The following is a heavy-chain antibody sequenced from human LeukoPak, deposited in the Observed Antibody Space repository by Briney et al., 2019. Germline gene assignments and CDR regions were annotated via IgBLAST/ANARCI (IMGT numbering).Heavy chain of an antibody. CDR3: ARGGVLLWFGELLPYNWFDP. CDR2: IYYSGST. V-gene: IGHV4-39*07. J-gene: IGHJ5*02. Sequence: SETLSLTCTVSGGSISSSSYYWGWIRQPPGKGLEWIGSIYYSGSTYYNPSLKSRVTISVDTSKNQFSLKLSSVTAADTAVYYCARGGVLLWFGELLPYNWFDPWGQGTLVTVSS. D-gene: IGHD3-10*01. CDR1: GGSISSSSYY.